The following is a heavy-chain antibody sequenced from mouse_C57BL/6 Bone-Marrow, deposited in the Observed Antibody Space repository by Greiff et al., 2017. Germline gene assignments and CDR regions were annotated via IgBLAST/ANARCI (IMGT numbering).Heavy chain of an antibody. V-gene: IGHV2-6-1*01. CDR1: GFSLTSYG. J-gene: IGHJ1*03. Sequence: VQLQESGPGLVAPSQSLSITCTVSGFSLTSYGVHWVRPPPGKGLEWLVVIWSDGSTNYNSALKSRLSISKDNSKSQVFLKMNSLQTDDTAMYYCARQGDYDYDGRGWYFDVWGTGTTVTVSS. CDR3: ARQGDYDYDGRGWYFDV. D-gene: IGHD2-4*01. CDR2: IWSDGST.